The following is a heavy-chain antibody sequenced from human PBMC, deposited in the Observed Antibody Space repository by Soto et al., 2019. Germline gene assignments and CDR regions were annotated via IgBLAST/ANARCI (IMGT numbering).Heavy chain of an antibody. CDR1: EGTFNSYA. Sequence: QAQVVQSGAEVRKPGSSVKLSCKASEGTFNSYAIAWVRQAPGQGLEWMGGIIPYYNTLNYAQKFQDRVTITADDSTNTVYMELSRLRSEDTAVYFCASGASRWYPYFFDSWAQGTLVTVSS. D-gene: IGHD6-13*01. CDR2: IIPYYNTL. V-gene: IGHV1-69*01. J-gene: IGHJ4*02. CDR3: ASGASRWYPYFFDS.